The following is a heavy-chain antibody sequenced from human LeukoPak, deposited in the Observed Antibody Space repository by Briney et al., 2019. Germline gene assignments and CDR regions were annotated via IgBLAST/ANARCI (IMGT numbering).Heavy chain of an antibody. D-gene: IGHD3-10*01. J-gene: IGHJ4*02. V-gene: IGHV3-21*01. Sequence: GGSLSLSCAASGFTFSSYSMNWVRQAPGKGLEWVSSISSSSSYTYYADSVKGRFTISRDNAKNSLYLQMNSLRAEDTAVYYCAGNLLWFGESSFDYWGQGTLVTVSS. CDR1: GFTFSSYS. CDR2: ISSSSSYT. CDR3: AGNLLWFGESSFDY.